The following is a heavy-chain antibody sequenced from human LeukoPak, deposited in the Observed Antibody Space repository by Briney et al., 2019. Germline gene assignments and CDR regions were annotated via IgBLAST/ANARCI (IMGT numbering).Heavy chain of an antibody. CDR1: GFTFSNAW. D-gene: IGHD3-3*01. Sequence: GGSLRLSCAASGFTFSNAWMSWVRQAPGKGLEWVGRIKSKTDGGTTDYAAPVKGRSTISRDDSKNTLYLQMNSLKTEDTAVYYCTTYDFWSGYYRVDYWGQGTLVTVSS. CDR3: TTYDFWSGYYRVDY. J-gene: IGHJ4*02. V-gene: IGHV3-15*01. CDR2: IKSKTDGGTT.